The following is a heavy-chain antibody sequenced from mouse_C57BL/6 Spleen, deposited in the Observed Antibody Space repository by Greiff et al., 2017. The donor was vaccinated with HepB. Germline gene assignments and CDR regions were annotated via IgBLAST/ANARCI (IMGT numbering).Heavy chain of an antibody. J-gene: IGHJ4*01. D-gene: IGHD2-4*01. Sequence: QVTLKVSGPGLVQPSQSLSITCTVSGFSLTSYGVHWVRQSPGKGLEWLGVIWRGGSTDYNAAFMSRLSITKDNSKSQVFFKMNSLQADDTAIYYCAKSDYYDYDGDAMDYWGQGTSVTVSS. CDR1: GFSLTSYG. V-gene: IGHV2-5*01. CDR2: IWRGGST. CDR3: AKSDYYDYDGDAMDY.